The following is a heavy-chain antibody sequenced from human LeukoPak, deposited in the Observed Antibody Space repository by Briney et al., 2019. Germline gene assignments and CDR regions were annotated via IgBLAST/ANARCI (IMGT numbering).Heavy chain of an antibody. D-gene: IGHD2-2*01. CDR3: ARGPISDAGAFDI. Sequence: ASVKVSCKASGYTFTGYYVHWVRQAPGQGLEWMGWINPNSGGTNYAQKFQGWVTMTRDTSISTAYMELSRLRSDDTAVYYCARGPISDAGAFDIWGQGTMVTVSS. CDR1: GYTFTGYY. CDR2: INPNSGGT. J-gene: IGHJ3*02. V-gene: IGHV1-2*04.